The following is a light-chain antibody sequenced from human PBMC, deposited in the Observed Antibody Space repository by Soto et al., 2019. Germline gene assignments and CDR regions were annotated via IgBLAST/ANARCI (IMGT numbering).Light chain of an antibody. Sequence: QAVVTQPPSVSGAPGQRVTISCTGSSSNIGTGYDVHWYQQLPGTAPKLLIYSNNKRPSGVPDRFSGSKSGTSASLAITGLQAADEAHYYCQSYDRSLSGSVFGGGTKLTVL. J-gene: IGLJ2*01. V-gene: IGLV1-40*01. CDR1: SSNIGTGYD. CDR3: QSYDRSLSGSV. CDR2: SNN.